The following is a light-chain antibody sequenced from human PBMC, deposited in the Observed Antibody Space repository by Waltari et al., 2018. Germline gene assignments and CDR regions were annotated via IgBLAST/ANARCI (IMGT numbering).Light chain of an antibody. V-gene: IGKV1-33*01. J-gene: IGKJ4*01. CDR2: DES. CDR1: QDINND. Sequence: DIQLTQFPLSLSAPVGVRVTITCQANQDINNDLNCCQQKPGKAPKVLIYDESNLETGVPSRFSGSGSGTDFTFTISSLQPEDFATYCCQQYGNLPLTFGGGTKVAI. CDR3: QQYGNLPLT.